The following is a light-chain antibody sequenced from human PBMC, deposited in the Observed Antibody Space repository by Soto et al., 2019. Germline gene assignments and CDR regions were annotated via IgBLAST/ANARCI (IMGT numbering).Light chain of an antibody. CDR1: SSNIGAGYD. CDR3: QSYYCSLSGWV. V-gene: IGLV1-40*01. J-gene: IGLJ3*02. CDR2: GNS. Sequence: QSVLTQPASVSGAPGQSVTISCTGSSSNIGAGYDVHWYQQRPGTAPKLLIYGNSNRPSGVPDRFSGSKSGTSASLAVTGLQAEDEADYYCQSYYCSLSGWVFGGGTKLTVL.